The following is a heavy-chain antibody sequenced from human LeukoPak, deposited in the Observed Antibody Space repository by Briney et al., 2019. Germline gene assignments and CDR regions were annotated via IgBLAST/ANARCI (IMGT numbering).Heavy chain of an antibody. D-gene: IGHD1-26*01. Sequence: AGGSLRLSCGASGFTFSSYWLRWVRQAPGKGLEGVANIKQDGSEKLYVDSVKGRFTISRDNAKNSLYLQMSGLRAEDTAVYYCARDLPVVGAPGFDYWGQGTLVTVSS. CDR2: IKQDGSEK. CDR3: ARDLPVVGAPGFDY. CDR1: GFTFSSYW. V-gene: IGHV3-7*01. J-gene: IGHJ4*02.